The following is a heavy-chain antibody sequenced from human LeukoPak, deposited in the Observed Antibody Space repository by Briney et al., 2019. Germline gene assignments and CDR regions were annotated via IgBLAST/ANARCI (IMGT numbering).Heavy chain of an antibody. CDR2: ISGSGTNT. Sequence: GGSLRLSCAASGVTFSSYAMSWVRQAPGKGLEWFSVISGSGTNTYYADSVKGRFTISRDNSKNTLYLQMNSLRAEDTALYYCVKHSAPVLAAARFDYWGQGNLVTVSS. V-gene: IGHV3-23*01. CDR1: GVTFSSYA. D-gene: IGHD2-2*01. J-gene: IGHJ4*02. CDR3: VKHSAPVLAAARFDY.